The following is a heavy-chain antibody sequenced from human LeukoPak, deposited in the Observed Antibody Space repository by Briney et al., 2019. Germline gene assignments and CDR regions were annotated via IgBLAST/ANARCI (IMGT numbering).Heavy chain of an antibody. CDR3: AKSSLRSGYYYYYMDV. V-gene: IGHV3-21*04. CDR1: GFTFSSYS. J-gene: IGHJ6*03. CDR2: ISSSSSYI. Sequence: SGGSLRLSCAASGFTFSSYSMNWVRQAPGKGLEWVSSISSSSSYIYYADSVKGRFTISRDNAKNSLYLQMNSLRAEDTAVYYCAKSSLRSGYYYYYMDVWGKGTTVTVSS. D-gene: IGHD2-15*01.